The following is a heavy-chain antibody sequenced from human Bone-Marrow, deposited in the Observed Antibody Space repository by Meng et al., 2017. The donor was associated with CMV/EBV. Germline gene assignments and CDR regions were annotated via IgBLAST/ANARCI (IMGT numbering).Heavy chain of an antibody. CDR1: GGSISSSNW. CDR3: ARAQMATITAFDY. CDR2: IYHSGNT. V-gene: IGHV4-4*02. D-gene: IGHD5-24*01. Sequence: SETLSLTCTVSGGSISSSNWWSWVRQPPGKGLEWIGEIYHSGNTNYNPSLKSRVTISVDKSKNQFSLKLSSVTAADTAVYYCARAQMATITAFDYWGQGKLVTVSS. J-gene: IGHJ4*02.